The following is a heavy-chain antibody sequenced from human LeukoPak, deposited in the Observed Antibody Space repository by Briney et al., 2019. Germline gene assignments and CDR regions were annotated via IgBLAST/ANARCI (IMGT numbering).Heavy chain of an antibody. CDR3: AHSTGRSGASCYGTCSAFDI. Sequence: PSETLSLTCTVSGGSISSSSYYWGWIRQPPGKGLEWIGSIYYSGSTYYNPSLKSRVTISVDTSKNQFSLKLSSVTAADTAVYYCAHSTGRSGASCYGTCSAFDIWGQGTMVTVSS. CDR1: GGSISSSSYY. J-gene: IGHJ3*02. D-gene: IGHD2-15*01. CDR2: IYYSGST. V-gene: IGHV4-39*01.